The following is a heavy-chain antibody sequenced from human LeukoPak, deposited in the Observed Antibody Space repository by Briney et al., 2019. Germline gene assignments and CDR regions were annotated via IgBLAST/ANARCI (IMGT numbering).Heavy chain of an antibody. CDR3: ARDDGYSSSWSHTFDY. J-gene: IGHJ4*02. CDR2: IYTSGST. V-gene: IGHV4-61*02. D-gene: IGHD6-13*01. CDR1: GGSISSGSYY. Sequence: SETLSLTCTVSGGSISSGSYYWSWIRQPAGKGLEWIGRIYTSGSTNYNPSLKSRVTISVDTSKNQFSLKLSSVTAADTAVYYCARDDGYSSSWSHTFDYRGQGTLVTVSS.